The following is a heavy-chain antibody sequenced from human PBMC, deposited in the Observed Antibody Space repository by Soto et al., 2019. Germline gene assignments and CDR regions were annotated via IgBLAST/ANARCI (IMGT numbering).Heavy chain of an antibody. J-gene: IGHJ4*02. CDR3: ARVYPATYYYDSSGFDY. Sequence: ASVKVSCKGSGYTFTSYGISWVRQAPGQGLEWMGWISAYNGNTNYAQKLQGRVTMTTDTSTSTAYMELRSLRSDDTAVYYCARVYPATYYYDSSGFDYWGQGTLVTVSS. CDR1: GYTFTSYG. CDR2: ISAYNGNT. V-gene: IGHV1-18*01. D-gene: IGHD3-22*01.